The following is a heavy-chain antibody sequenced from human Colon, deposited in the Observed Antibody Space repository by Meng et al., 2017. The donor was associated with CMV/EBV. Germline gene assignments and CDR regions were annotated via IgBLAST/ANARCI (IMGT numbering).Heavy chain of an antibody. CDR1: GFTFSSFA. D-gene: IGHD1-1*01. Sequence: LSCVASGFTFSSFAMSWVRQAPGKGLEWVSYISTRGSTIYYADSVKGRFTISRDNAKNSLYLQMNSLRAEDTAVYYCTRWNSEIDYWGQGTLVTVSS. J-gene: IGHJ4*02. CDR2: ISTRGSTI. V-gene: IGHV3-48*04. CDR3: TRWNSEIDY.